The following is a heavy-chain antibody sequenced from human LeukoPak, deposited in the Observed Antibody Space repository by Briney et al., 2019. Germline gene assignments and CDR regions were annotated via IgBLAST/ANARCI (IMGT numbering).Heavy chain of an antibody. CDR1: GGSISSYY. V-gene: IGHV4-59*08. J-gene: IGHJ4*02. CDR3: ARHEAEAYYDSSPLDY. D-gene: IGHD3-22*01. CDR2: IYYSGST. Sequence: PSETLSLTCTVSGGSISSYYWSWIRQPPGRGLEWIGYIYYSGSTNYNPSLKGRVTISVDTSKNQFSLKLSSVTAADTAVYYCARHEAEAYYDSSPLDYWGQGTLVTVSS.